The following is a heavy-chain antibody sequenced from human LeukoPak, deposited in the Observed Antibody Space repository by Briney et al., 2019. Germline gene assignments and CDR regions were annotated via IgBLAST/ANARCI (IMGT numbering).Heavy chain of an antibody. CDR2: ISSNGGST. Sequence: GGSLRLSCSASGFTFSSYAMHWVRQAPGKGLEYVSAISSNGGSTYYADSVKGRFTISRDNSKNTLYLQMSSPRAEDTAVYYCVKVTDQLLLDYWGQGTLVTVPS. D-gene: IGHD2-2*01. CDR3: VKVTDQLLLDY. V-gene: IGHV3-64D*06. J-gene: IGHJ4*02. CDR1: GFTFSSYA.